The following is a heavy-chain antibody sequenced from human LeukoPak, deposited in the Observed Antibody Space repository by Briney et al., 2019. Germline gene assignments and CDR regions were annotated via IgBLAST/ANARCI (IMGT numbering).Heavy chain of an antibody. Sequence: GASVKVSCKASVRTFSSYAISWVRQARGQGLEWMGGIIPIFGTANYAQKYQGRVTITADESTSTAYMELSSLRSEDTAVYYCARAGLTTVTTNYYYGMDVWGQGTTVTVSS. CDR3: ARAGLTTVTTNYYYGMDV. V-gene: IGHV1-69*13. CDR2: IIPIFGTA. J-gene: IGHJ6*02. D-gene: IGHD4-11*01. CDR1: VRTFSSYA.